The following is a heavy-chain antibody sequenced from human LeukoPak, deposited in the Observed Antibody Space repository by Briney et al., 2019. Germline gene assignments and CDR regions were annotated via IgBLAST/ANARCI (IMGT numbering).Heavy chain of an antibody. CDR1: GFTFDDYG. D-gene: IGHD5-24*01. V-gene: IGHV3-23*01. J-gene: IGHJ4*02. Sequence: GGSLRLSCAASGFTFDDYGLNWVRQAPGRGLEWVSAISSGGDTTYYADSVKGRFTISRDNSKNTLYLQMNSLRAEDTAVYYCATLGRDGRINYYFDYWGQGTLVTVSS. CDR3: ATLGRDGRINYYFDY. CDR2: ISSGGDTT.